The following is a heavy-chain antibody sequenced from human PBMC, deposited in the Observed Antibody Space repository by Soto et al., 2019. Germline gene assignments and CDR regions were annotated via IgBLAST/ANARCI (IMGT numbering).Heavy chain of an antibody. CDR2: ISYDGSNK. CDR3: AKERYGEDYYYYGMDV. J-gene: IGHJ6*02. Sequence: GGSLRLSCAAPGFTFSSYGMHWVRPAPGKGLEWVAVISYDGSNKYYADSVKGRFTISRDNSKNTLYLQMNSLRAEDTAVYYCAKERYGEDYYYYGMDVWGQGTTVTVSS. D-gene: IGHD4-17*01. V-gene: IGHV3-30*18. CDR1: GFTFSSYG.